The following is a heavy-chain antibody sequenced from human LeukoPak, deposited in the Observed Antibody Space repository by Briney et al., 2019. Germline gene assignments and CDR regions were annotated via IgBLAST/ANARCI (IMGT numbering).Heavy chain of an antibody. CDR1: GFTFSSYE. CDR2: ISSSGSTI. V-gene: IGHV3-48*03. D-gene: IGHD6-13*01. J-gene: IGHJ4*02. CDR3: ARDLLGIAAAGAFDY. Sequence: GGSLRLSCAASGFTFSSYEMNWVRQAPGKGLEWVSYISSSGSTIYYADSVKGRFTISRDNAKNSLYLQMNSLRAEDTAVYYCARDLLGIAAAGAFDYWGQGTLVTVSS.